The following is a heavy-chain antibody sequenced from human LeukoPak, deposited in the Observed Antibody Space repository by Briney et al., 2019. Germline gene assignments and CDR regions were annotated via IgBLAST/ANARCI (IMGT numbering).Heavy chain of an antibody. CDR3: AREGYCSSTSCSYFDY. CDR1: GGTFSSYT. V-gene: IGHV1-69*04. Sequence: SVKVSCKASGGTFSSYTISWVRQAPGQGLEWMGRIIPILGIANYAQKFQGRVTITADKFTSTAHMELSSLRYEDTAVYYCAREGYCSSTSCSYFDYWGQGTLVTVSS. D-gene: IGHD2-2*01. J-gene: IGHJ4*02. CDR2: IIPILGIA.